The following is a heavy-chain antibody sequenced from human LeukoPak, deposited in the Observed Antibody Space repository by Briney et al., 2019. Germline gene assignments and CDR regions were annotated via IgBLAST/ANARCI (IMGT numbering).Heavy chain of an antibody. D-gene: IGHD6-6*01. CDR1: GGSLSGFD. V-gene: IGHV4-34*01. Sequence: SGTLSLTCAVYGGSLSGFDWSWISQPPGKGLEWSGEINLSGSTNYNPCLKSRVTISVATSKTQFALKLSSVTAAATAVYYCARGWDISARRSSVRWFDPWGQGTLVTVSS. J-gene: IGHJ5*02. CDR2: INLSGST. CDR3: ARGWDISARRSSVRWFDP.